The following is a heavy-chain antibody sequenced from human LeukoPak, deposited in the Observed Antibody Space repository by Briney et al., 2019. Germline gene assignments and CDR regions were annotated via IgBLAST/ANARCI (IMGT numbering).Heavy chain of an antibody. D-gene: IGHD3-10*01. Sequence: ALRLACAASGFTFDDYAIHWVRQAPGKGLEWGAGIILNSGSIGYADSVKGRFTISRDNAKNSLYLQMNSLRAEDTALYYCAKGGRVLLWFGEKPGAFDIWGQGTMVTVSS. V-gene: IGHV3-9*01. CDR1: GFTFDDYA. CDR2: IILNSGSI. CDR3: AKGGRVLLWFGEKPGAFDI. J-gene: IGHJ3*02.